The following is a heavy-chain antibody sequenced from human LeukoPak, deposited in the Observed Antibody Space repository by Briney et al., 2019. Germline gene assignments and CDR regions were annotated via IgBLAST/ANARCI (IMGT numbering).Heavy chain of an antibody. Sequence: GGSLRLSCAASGFTFSSYSMNWVRQAPGKGLEWVSSINSSSSYIYYADSVKGRFTISRDNAKNSLYLQMNSLRAEDTAVYYCARDGVSSGWYRKNWFDPWGQGTLVSVSS. D-gene: IGHD6-19*01. J-gene: IGHJ5*02. V-gene: IGHV3-21*01. CDR2: INSSSSYI. CDR3: ARDGVSSGWYRKNWFDP. CDR1: GFTFSSYS.